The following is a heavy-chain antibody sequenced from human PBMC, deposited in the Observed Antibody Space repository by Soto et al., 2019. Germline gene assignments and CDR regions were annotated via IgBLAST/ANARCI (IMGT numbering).Heavy chain of an antibody. V-gene: IGHV3-23*01. CDR1: GFNFSNFA. CDR3: ARNAGRRYCSGGSCRYYYYGMDV. D-gene: IGHD2-15*01. CDR2: ISHSGGTT. Sequence: GGSLRLSCAASGFNFSNFAMSWVRQAPGKGLEWVSGISHSGGTTYYADSVKGRFTISRENARNSLYLQMNSLTAEDTAVYYCARNAGRRYCSGGSCRYYYYGMDVWGQGTTVTVSS. J-gene: IGHJ6*02.